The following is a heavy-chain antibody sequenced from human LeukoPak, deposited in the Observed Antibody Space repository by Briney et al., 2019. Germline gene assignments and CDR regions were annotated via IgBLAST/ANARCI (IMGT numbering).Heavy chain of an antibody. CDR2: IIPIFGTA. V-gene: IGHV1-69*06. Sequence: ASVKVSCKASGGTFSSYAISWVRQAPGQGLEWMGGIIPIFGTANYAQKFQGRVTMTGDMSTSTVYMELSSLRSEDTAVYYCARELRGVMNKIVDYWGQGTLVTVSS. CDR1: GGTFSSYA. CDR3: ARELRGVMNKIVDY. D-gene: IGHD3-10*01. J-gene: IGHJ4*02.